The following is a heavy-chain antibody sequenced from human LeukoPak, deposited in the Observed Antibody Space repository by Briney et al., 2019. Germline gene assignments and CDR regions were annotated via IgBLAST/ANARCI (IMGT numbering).Heavy chain of an antibody. Sequence: PGGSLRLSCAASGFTFSSYAMHWVRQAPGKGLEWVAVISYDGSNKYYADSVKGRFTISRDNSKNTLYLQMNSLRAEDTAVYYCAKAHSSSLKVVGAFDIWGQGTMVTVSS. D-gene: IGHD6-6*01. CDR3: AKAHSSSLKVVGAFDI. J-gene: IGHJ3*02. CDR2: ISYDGSNK. CDR1: GFTFSSYA. V-gene: IGHV3-30-3*01.